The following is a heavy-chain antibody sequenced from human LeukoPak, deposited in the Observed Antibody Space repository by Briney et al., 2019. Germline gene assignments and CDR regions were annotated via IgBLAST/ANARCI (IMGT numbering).Heavy chain of an antibody. V-gene: IGHV3-23*01. J-gene: IGHJ6*03. CDR2: ISGSGGST. CDR1: GFTFSTYA. Sequence: GGSLRLSCAASGFTFSTYAMSWVRQAPGKRLEWVSAISGSGGSTYYADSVKGRFTISRDNSKSTVYLQMNSFRAEDTAVYYCAKVYFGPDYYIDVWGKGTTVTVSS. D-gene: IGHD3-10*01. CDR3: AKVYFGPDYYIDV.